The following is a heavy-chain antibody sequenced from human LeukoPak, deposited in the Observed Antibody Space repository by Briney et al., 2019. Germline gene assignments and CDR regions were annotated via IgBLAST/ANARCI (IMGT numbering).Heavy chain of an antibody. V-gene: IGHV3-23*01. CDR3: AKRPSAYCSDGGCYFNY. Sequence: GGSLRLSCAASGFSFSNYAMSWVRQAPGKGLEWVSAISGTGADTYYADSVKGRSTISRDNTKDTLYLQMNTLRAEDTAVFYCAKRPSAYCSDGGCYFNYWGQGTLVTVSS. D-gene: IGHD2-8*01. J-gene: IGHJ4*02. CDR1: GFSFSNYA. CDR2: ISGTGADT.